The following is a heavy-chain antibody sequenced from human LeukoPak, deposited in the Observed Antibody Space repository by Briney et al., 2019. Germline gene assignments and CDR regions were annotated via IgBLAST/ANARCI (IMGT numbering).Heavy chain of an antibody. D-gene: IGHD2-21*02. CDR3: ASFAPATAPPLIDY. J-gene: IGHJ4*02. CDR1: GFTFSSYS. V-gene: IGHV3-21*01. CDR2: ISSSSSYI. Sequence: GGSLRLSCAASGFTFSSYSMNWVRQAPGKGLEWVSSISSSSSYIYYADSVKGRFTISRDNAKNSLYLQMNSLRAEDTAVYYCASFAPATAPPLIDYWGQGTLVTVSS.